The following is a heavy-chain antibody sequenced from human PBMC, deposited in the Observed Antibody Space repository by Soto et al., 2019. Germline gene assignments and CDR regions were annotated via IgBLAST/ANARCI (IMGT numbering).Heavy chain of an antibody. J-gene: IGHJ6*02. V-gene: IGHV3-23*01. D-gene: IGHD3-10*01. CDR1: GFSFSSYA. CDR3: AKCRFGESCYYSAMDV. CDR2: ISGGGRNT. Sequence: GGSLRLSCAASGFSFSSYAMTWVRQAPGKGLEWVSGISGGGRNTYYADSVKGRFTISRDDFKTTLFLQVNSLRAEDTAIYYCAKCRFGESCYYSAMDVWGQGTTVTVSS.